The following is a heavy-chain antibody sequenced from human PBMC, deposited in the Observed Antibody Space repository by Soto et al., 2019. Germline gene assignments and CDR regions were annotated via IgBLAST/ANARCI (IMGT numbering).Heavy chain of an antibody. V-gene: IGHV6-1*01. CDR1: GDSVSSNSAI. CDR3: ARDGSSSWYPLGYFDY. CDR2: TYYRSKWYN. D-gene: IGHD6-13*01. Sequence: SQTLSLTCAISGDSVSSNSAIWNWFRQSPSRGLEWLGRTYYRSKWYNDYAVSVKSRITINPDTSKNQFSLQLNSVTPEDTAVYYCARDGSSSWYPLGYFDYWGQGTLVTVSS. J-gene: IGHJ4*02.